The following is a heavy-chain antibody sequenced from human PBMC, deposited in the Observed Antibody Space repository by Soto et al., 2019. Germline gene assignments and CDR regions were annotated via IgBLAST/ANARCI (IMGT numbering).Heavy chain of an antibody. CDR1: GFTFTSSA. CDR2: IVVGRGNP. V-gene: IGHV1-58*01. J-gene: IGHJ4*02. Sequence: PAKVSCKASGFTFTSSAVQWVRHPRGARLEWIGWIVVGRGNPNYAQKFQERVTITRDMPASTAYMELSSLRSEDTAVYYCAAARHDYGDYFAQGTMVTVSS. CDR3: AAARHDYGDY.